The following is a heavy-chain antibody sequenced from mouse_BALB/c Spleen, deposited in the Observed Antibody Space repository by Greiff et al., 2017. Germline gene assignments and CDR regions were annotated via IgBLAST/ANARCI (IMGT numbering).Heavy chain of an antibody. J-gene: IGHJ4*01. CDR3: ARKKLHYAMDY. Sequence: VQLQQSGAELVRPGTSVKISCKASGYAFTNYWLGWVKQRPGHGLEWIGDIYPGSGNTYYNEKFKGKATLTADKSSSTAYMQLSSLTSEDSAVYFCARKKLHYAMDYWGQGTSVTVSS. CDR2: IYPGSGNT. V-gene: IGHV1-63*01. CDR1: GYAFTNYW.